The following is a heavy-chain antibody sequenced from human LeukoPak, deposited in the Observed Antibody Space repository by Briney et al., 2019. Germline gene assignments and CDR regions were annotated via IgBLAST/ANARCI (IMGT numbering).Heavy chain of an antibody. D-gene: IGHD6-19*01. CDR3: ARRRGSGWYYFGY. Sequence: PSETLSLTCTVSGGSISSSRHYWGWIRQPPGKGLEGLGSIYYTGNTYYNPSLKSRVTISVDTSKNQFSLKLGSVTAADTAVYYCARRRGSGWYYFGYWGQGTLVTVSS. V-gene: IGHV4-39*01. CDR2: IYYTGNT. CDR1: GGSISSSRHY. J-gene: IGHJ4*02.